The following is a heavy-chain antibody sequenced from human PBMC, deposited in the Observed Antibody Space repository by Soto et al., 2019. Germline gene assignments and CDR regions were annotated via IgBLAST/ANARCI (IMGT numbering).Heavy chain of an antibody. CDR1: GGTFSSYA. CDR3: AVWGDYYDSSGYLRP. J-gene: IGHJ5*02. CDR2: IIPIFGTA. V-gene: IGHV1-69*13. Sequence: ASVKVSCKASGGTFSSYAISWVRQAPGQGLEWMGGIIPIFGTANYAQKFQGRVTITADESTSTAYMELSSLRSEDTAVYYCAVWGDYYDSSGYLRPWGQGTLVTVSS. D-gene: IGHD3-22*01.